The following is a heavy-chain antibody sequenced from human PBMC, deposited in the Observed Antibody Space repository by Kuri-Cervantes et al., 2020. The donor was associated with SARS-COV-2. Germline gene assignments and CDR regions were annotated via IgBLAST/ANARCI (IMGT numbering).Heavy chain of an antibody. CDR3: TIQVRGYCSGGSCLTLDY. Sequence: GGSLRLSCAASGITFSSYAMSRVRQASGKGLEWVGRIRSKANSYATAYAASVKGRFTISRDDSKNTAYLQMNSLKTEDTAVYYCTIQVRGYCSGGSCLTLDYWGQGTLVTVSS. CDR2: IRSKANSYAT. D-gene: IGHD2-15*01. CDR1: GITFSSYA. V-gene: IGHV3-73*01. J-gene: IGHJ4*02.